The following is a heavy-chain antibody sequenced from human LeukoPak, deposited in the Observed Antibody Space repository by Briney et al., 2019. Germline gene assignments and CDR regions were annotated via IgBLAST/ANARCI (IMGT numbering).Heavy chain of an antibody. V-gene: IGHV4-34*01. CDR3: ARGPTSTDV. Sequence: PSETLSLTCAVYGGSFSGYYWSWIRQPPGKGLEWIGEINHSGSTNYNPSLKSRVTISVDTSKNQSSLKLSSVTAADTAVYYCARGPTSTDVWGKGTTVTVSS. CDR1: GGSFSGYY. D-gene: IGHD2/OR15-2a*01. J-gene: IGHJ6*04. CDR2: INHSGST.